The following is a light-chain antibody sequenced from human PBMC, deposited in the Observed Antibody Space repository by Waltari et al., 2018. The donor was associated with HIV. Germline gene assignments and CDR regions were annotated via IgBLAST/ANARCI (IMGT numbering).Light chain of an antibody. CDR2: QDT. J-gene: IGLJ2*01. V-gene: IGLV3-1*01. CDR3: QAWDSNTGV. Sequence: SFDLTQPPSVSVSPGQTASITCSGDNLGDEYVCWYQQKPGQSPVLVIYQDTKRPSWILERFSGSNSGNTATLTISGTQAMDEADYYCQAWDSNTGVFGGGTRLTVL. CDR1: NLGDEY.